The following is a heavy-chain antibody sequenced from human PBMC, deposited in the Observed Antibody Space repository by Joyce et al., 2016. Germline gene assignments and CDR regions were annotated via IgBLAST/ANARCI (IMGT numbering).Heavy chain of an antibody. CDR2: INTDGSST. Sequence: EVQLVESGGGLVQPGGSLRLSCAASGFSFGGYWIHWVRQAPGKGLAWVSRINTDGSSTRFADSVKGRFTISRDNAKNTLYLQMNSLRAEDTAVYYCVRGISARPGGPNWFDPWGQGTLVTVSS. CDR1: GFSFGGYW. CDR3: VRGISARPGGPNWFDP. D-gene: IGHD6-6*01. J-gene: IGHJ5*02. V-gene: IGHV3-74*01.